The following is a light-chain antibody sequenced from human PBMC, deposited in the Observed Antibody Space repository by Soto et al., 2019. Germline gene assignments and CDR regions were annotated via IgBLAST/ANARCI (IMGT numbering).Light chain of an antibody. CDR3: QHYNSYSEA. CDR2: KAS. J-gene: IGKJ1*01. Sequence: DIQMTQSPSTLSGSVVDRLTIACLASQTISSWLAWYQQKPGKAPKLLIYKASTLKSGVPSRFSGSGSGTEFTLTISSLQPDDFATYYCQHYNSYSEAFGQGTKVDIK. CDR1: QTISSW. V-gene: IGKV1-5*03.